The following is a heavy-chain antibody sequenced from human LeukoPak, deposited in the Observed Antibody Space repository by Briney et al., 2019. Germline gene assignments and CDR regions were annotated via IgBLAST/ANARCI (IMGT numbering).Heavy chain of an antibody. D-gene: IGHD3/OR15-3a*01. CDR3: AREDFWTGPTYYYMDV. CDR1: GYTFTSYY. V-gene: IGHV1-46*01. CDR2: INPSGGST. Sequence: SVTVSCKASGYTFTSYYMHLLRQAPGPRLEWIGIINPSGGSTSYAQKFQGRVTITTDESTSTAYMELSSLSSEDTAVYYCAREDFWTGPTYYYMDVWGKGTTVTVSS. J-gene: IGHJ6*03.